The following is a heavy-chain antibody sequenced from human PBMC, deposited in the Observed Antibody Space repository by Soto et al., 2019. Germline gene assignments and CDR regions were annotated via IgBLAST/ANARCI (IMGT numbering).Heavy chain of an antibody. CDR3: APMTVEFNYFYYGMDV. V-gene: IGHV3-48*02. J-gene: IGHJ6*02. CDR1: GFTFRRYS. Sequence: GGSLRLSCAASGFTFRRYSMNGVRQAPGKGLEWIAYISSSSNTINYADSVKGRFTISRDNAKSSLYLQMNSLRDEDTAVYYCAPMTVEFNYFYYGMDVWGQGTTVTVSS. CDR2: ISSSSNTI. D-gene: IGHD2-21*02.